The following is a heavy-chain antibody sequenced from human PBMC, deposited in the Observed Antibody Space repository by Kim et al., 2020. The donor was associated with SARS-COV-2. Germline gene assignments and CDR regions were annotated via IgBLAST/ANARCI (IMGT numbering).Heavy chain of an antibody. Sequence: SETLSLTCTVSGGSISSGGYYWSWIRQHPGKGLEWIGYIYYSGSTYYNPSLKSRVTISVDTSKNQFSLKLSSVTAADTAVYYCARDKMGLRLGLDVWVKGTTVTVSS. D-gene: IGHD4-17*01. CDR1: GGSISSGGYY. CDR3: ARDKMGLRLGLDV. V-gene: IGHV4-31*03. J-gene: IGHJ6*04. CDR2: IYYSGST.